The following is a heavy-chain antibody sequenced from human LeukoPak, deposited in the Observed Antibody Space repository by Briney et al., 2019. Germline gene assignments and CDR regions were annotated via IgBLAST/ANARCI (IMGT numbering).Heavy chain of an antibody. CDR2: INHSGST. CDR1: GGSFSGYY. V-gene: IGHV4-34*01. CDR3: ARGPKYSSSWYQPTADYYYGMDV. D-gene: IGHD6-13*01. J-gene: IGHJ6*02. Sequence: SETLSLTCAVYGGSFSGYYWSWIRQPPGKGLEWIGEINHSGSTNYNPSLKSRVTISVDTSKNQFSLKLSFVTAADTAVYYCARGPKYSSSWYQPTADYYYGMDVWGQGTTVTVSS.